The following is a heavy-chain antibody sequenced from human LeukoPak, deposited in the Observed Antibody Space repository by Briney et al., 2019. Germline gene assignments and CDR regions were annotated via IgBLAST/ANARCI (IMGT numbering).Heavy chain of an antibody. V-gene: IGHV3-9*01. CDR3: AKDYYYGSGSYYTH. CDR2: ISWNSGSI. CDR1: GFTFEDYG. Sequence: GGSLRLSCAASGFTFEDYGMHWVRQAPGKGLEWVSGISWNSGSIGYADSLNGRFSISRDNAKSSLYLQMNSLRAEDTALYYCAKDYYYGSGSYYTHWGQGTLVTVSS. J-gene: IGHJ4*02. D-gene: IGHD3-10*01.